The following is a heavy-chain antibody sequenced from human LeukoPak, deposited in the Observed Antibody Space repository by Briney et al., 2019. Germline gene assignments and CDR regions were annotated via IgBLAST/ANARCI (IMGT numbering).Heavy chain of an antibody. J-gene: IGHJ2*01. CDR3: AKDLDTAMVTRYFDL. V-gene: IGHV3-9*01. D-gene: IGHD5-18*01. CDR1: GFTFDDYA. CDR2: ISWNSGSI. Sequence: PGGSLRLSCAASGFTFDDYAMHWVRQAPGKGLERVSGISWNSGSIGYADSVKGRFTISRDNAKNSLYLQMNSLRAEDSALYYCAKDLDTAMVTRYFDLWGRGTLVTVSS.